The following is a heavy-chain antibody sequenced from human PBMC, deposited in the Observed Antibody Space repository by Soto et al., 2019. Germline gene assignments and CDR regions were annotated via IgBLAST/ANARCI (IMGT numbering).Heavy chain of an antibody. CDR1: GGSISRGCYY. D-gene: IGHD2-2*03. V-gene: IGHV4-31*03. CDR2: IYYTGST. CDR3: AREGNLGRWIQPLDS. Sequence: SETLSLTCTVSGGSISRGCYYWTWIRQHPGKGLEWIGYIYYTGSTYYNPSLKSRVTISVDKSKNHFSLKLISVTTADTAVYFCAREGNLGRWIQPLDSWGQGTLVTVSS. J-gene: IGHJ4*02.